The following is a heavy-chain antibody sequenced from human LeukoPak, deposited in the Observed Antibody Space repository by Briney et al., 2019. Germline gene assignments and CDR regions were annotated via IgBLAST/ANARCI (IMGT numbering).Heavy chain of an antibody. CDR3: ARVLSGWVDAFDI. CDR1: GYSFTSYW. V-gene: IGHV5-51*01. CDR2: IYPGDSDT. D-gene: IGHD6-19*01. Sequence: GESLQISCKGSGYSFTSYWIGWVRQMPGKGLEWMGIIYPGDSDTRYSPSFQGQVTISADKSISTAYLQWSSLKASDTAMYYCARVLSGWVDAFDIWGQGTMVTVSS. J-gene: IGHJ3*02.